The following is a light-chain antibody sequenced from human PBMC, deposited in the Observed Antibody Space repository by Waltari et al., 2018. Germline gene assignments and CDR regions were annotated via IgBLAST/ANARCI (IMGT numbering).Light chain of an antibody. CDR3: MQTLQTPRT. V-gene: IGKV2-28*01. Sequence: IVMTQSPPALLVTRREPAPFSCRSRQGLLHSHGYNSLEWYLQKPGQPRKLLIYSGSNLACGVPDRFSGSGSGTDFTLNISRVEAEDVGVYYCMQTLQTPRTFGQGTKAEIK. CDR1: QGLLHSHGYNS. CDR2: SGS. J-gene: IGKJ1*01.